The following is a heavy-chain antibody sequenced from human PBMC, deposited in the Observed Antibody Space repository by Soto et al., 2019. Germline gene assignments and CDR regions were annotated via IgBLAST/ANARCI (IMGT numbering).Heavy chain of an antibody. D-gene: IGHD3-10*01. CDR1: GFTFSTYA. CDR2: ISGSGGST. J-gene: IGHJ4*02. Sequence: GGSLRLSCAASGFTFSTYAISWVRQAPGKGLEWVSAISGSGGSTYYADSVKGRFTISRDNSKNTLYLQMNSLRAEDTAVYYFGKCRTYYYGSGSYGWGQGSLVPVSS. V-gene: IGHV3-23*01. CDR3: GKCRTYYYGSGSYG.